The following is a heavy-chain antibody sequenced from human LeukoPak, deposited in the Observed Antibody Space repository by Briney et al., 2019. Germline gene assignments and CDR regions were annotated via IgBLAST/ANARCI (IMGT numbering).Heavy chain of an antibody. J-gene: IGHJ6*03. CDR2: FDPEDGET. CDR1: GYTLTELS. CDR3: ARAQSGYYDPRYYYYMDV. D-gene: IGHD3-22*01. Sequence: ASVKVCCKVSGYTLTELSMHWVRQAPGKGLEWMGGFDPEDGETIYAQKFQGRVTMTEDTSTDTAYMELSSLRSEDTAVYYCARAQSGYYDPRYYYYMDVWGKGTTVTVSS. V-gene: IGHV1-24*01.